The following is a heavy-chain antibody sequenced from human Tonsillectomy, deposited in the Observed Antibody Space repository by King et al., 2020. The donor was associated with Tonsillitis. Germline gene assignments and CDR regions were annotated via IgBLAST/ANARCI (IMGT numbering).Heavy chain of an antibody. J-gene: IGHJ4*02. D-gene: IGHD3-22*01. CDR3: AKFHGIYYESEFDY. CDR2: ISGSGGST. V-gene: IGHV3-23*04. Sequence: DVQLVESGGGLVQPGGSLRLSCAASGFSFTNYAMTWVRQAPGKGLEWVSGISGSGGSTYYADSVKGRFTISRDNSKNTLYLQMNSLRAEDTAIYYCAKFHGIYYESEFDYWGQGTLVTVSS. CDR1: GFSFTNYA.